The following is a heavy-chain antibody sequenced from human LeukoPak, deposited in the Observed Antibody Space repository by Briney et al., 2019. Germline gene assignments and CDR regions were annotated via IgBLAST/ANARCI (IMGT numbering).Heavy chain of an antibody. D-gene: IGHD1-26*01. V-gene: IGHV3-11*01. CDR3: ASEGLLVVGATDY. CDR1: GFTFSDYY. J-gene: IGHJ4*02. CDR2: ISSSGSTI. Sequence: GGSLRLSCAASGFTFSDYYMSWIRQAPGKGLEWVSYISSSGSTIYYADSVKGRFTFSRDNAKNSLYLQMNSLRAEDTAVYYCASEGLLVVGATDYWGQGTLVTVSS.